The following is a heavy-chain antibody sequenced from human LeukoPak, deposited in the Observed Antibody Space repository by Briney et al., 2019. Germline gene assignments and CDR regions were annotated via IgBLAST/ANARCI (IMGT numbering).Heavy chain of an antibody. D-gene: IGHD3-10*01. CDR2: INAGNDNT. Sequence: ASVKVSCKASGYTFTSYAMHWVRQASGQRLEWMGWINAGNDNTKYSQKFQGRVTITRDTSASTVYMELSSLRSEDTAVYYCTRGLLWFGELSPPGYWGQGTLVTVSS. J-gene: IGHJ4*02. CDR1: GYTFTSYA. V-gene: IGHV1-3*01. CDR3: TRGLLWFGELSPPGY.